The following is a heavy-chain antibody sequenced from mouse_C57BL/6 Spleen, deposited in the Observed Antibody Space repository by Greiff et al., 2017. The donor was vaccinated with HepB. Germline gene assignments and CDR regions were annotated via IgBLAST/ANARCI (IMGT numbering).Heavy chain of an antibody. D-gene: IGHD2-4*01. V-gene: IGHV1-52*01. J-gene: IGHJ2*01. CDR2: IDPSDSET. Sequence: QVQLQQPGAELVRPGSSVKLSCKASGYTFTSYWMHWVKQRPIQGLEWIGNIDPSDSETHYNQKFKDKATLTVDKSSSTAYMQLSSLTSEDSAVYYCARSPFIYYDYDGYFDYWGQGTTLTVSS. CDR1: GYTFTSYW. CDR3: ARSPFIYYDYDGYFDY.